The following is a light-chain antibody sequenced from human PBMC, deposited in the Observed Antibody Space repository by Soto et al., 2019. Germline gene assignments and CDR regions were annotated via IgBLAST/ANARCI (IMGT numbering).Light chain of an antibody. CDR2: EAS. Sequence: IQLTQSPSTLSGSVGDRVTITCRASQGVSTWLAWYQQRPSQAPKLLVYEASKLQSGVPSRFSASGSVRDFTLTISSLQPEDSATYYCHQYYNFRTFGQGTKVEI. CDR1: QGVSTW. CDR3: HQYYNFRT. J-gene: IGKJ1*01. V-gene: IGKV1-5*03.